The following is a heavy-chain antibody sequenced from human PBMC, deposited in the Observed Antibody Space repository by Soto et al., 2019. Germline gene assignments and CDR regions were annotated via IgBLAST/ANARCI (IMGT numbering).Heavy chain of an antibody. J-gene: IGHJ4*02. CDR1: GFTFSDYY. CDR2: ISSSSTTT. V-gene: IGHV3-11*05. CDR3: VKDSGGTFDY. D-gene: IGHD2-15*01. Sequence: VQLVESGGGLVNPGGSPRLSCTASGFTFSDYYMAWIRQAPGKGLEWVSYISSSSTTTNFADSVRGRFTISRDDAKNSLYLQMNNLRVEDTAVYYCVKDSGGTFDYWGQGTLVTVSS.